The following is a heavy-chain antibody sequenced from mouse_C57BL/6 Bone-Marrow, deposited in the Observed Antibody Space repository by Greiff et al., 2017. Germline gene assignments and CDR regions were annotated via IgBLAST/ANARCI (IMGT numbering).Heavy chain of an antibody. Sequence: QVQLQQPGAELVKPGASVKLSCKASGYTFTSYWMHWVKQRPGQGLEWIGMIHPNSGSTNYNEKFKSKATLTVDKSSSTAYMQLSSLTSEDSAVYYCARVDGYYFSWCAYWGQGTLVTVSA. V-gene: IGHV1-64*01. CDR3: ARVDGYYFSWCAY. CDR2: IHPNSGST. D-gene: IGHD2-3*01. CDR1: GYTFTSYW. J-gene: IGHJ3*01.